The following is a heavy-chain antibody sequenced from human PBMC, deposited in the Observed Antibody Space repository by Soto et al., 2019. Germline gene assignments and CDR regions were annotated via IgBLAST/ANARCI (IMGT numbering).Heavy chain of an antibody. D-gene: IGHD6-6*01. V-gene: IGHV3-74*01. CDR3: TRSGSSPYYYGMDV. CDR2: INSDGSST. CDR1: GFTFSSYW. J-gene: IGHJ6*02. Sequence: EVQLVESGGGLVQPGGSLRLSCAASGFTFSSYWMHWVRQAPGKELVWVSRINSDGSSTNYADSVKGRFTISRDNARNTLFLQMDTLRAEDTAVYYCTRSGSSPYYYGMDVWGQGTTVTVSS.